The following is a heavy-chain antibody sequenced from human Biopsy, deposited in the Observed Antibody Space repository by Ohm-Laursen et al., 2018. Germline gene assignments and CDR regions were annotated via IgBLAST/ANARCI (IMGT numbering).Heavy chain of an antibody. J-gene: IGHJ2*01. D-gene: IGHD3-22*01. CDR2: VYYTGST. CDR1: GDSISSYY. Sequence: SQTLSLTCTVSGDSISSYYWSWLRQPPGKGLVWIGYVYYTGSTDYNPSLQSRVTISVDTSKNHFSLRLRSVTPADTAIYYCARDRGYYSDRTVPGYFDLWGRGTLVTVSS. CDR3: ARDRGYYSDRTVPGYFDL. V-gene: IGHV4-59*01.